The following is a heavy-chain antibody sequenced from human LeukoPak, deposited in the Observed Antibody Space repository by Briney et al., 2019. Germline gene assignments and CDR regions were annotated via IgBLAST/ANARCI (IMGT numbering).Heavy chain of an antibody. V-gene: IGHV4-4*02. CDR2: VHLDGRT. CDR1: GGSVINTNW. J-gene: IGHJ4*02. CDR3: AREGGFYRPLDY. D-gene: IGHD3-3*01. Sequence: SETLSLTCGVSGGSVINTNWWTWVRQPPGRGLEWIGEVHLDGRTNYNPSLESRLTMSVDVSENQVSLKLTSVTAADTAVYYCAREGGFYRPLDYSGQGTLVTVSS.